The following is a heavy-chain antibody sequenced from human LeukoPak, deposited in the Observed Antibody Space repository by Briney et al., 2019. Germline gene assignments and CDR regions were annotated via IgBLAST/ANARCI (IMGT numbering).Heavy chain of an antibody. CDR3: ARDKGTSYLSSFDY. CDR2: IYYSGST. V-gene: IGHV4-61*01. Sequence: PSETLSLTCTVSGGSISSSSYYWGWIRQPPGKGLEWIGYIYYSGSTNYNPSLKSRVTISVDTSKNQFSLKLSSVTAADTAVYYCARDKGTSYLSSFDYWGQGTLVTVSS. CDR1: GGSISSSSYY. D-gene: IGHD6-6*01. J-gene: IGHJ4*02.